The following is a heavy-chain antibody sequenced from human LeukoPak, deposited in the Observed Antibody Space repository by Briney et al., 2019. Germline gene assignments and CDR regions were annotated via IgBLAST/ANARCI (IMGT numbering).Heavy chain of an antibody. D-gene: IGHD4-17*01. CDR1: AFTFGSYS. CDR2: IGGNSSST. V-gene: IGHV3-23*01. Sequence: GGSRRLSCAASAFTFGSYSMSWVRQPAGKGLEWVSAIGGNSSSTYHADSVKGRFTISRDNSKTTLYLQMNSLRAEDTAIYYCANTKNDYSDRYNYFDPWGQGTLVSVSS. J-gene: IGHJ5*02. CDR3: ANTKNDYSDRYNYFDP.